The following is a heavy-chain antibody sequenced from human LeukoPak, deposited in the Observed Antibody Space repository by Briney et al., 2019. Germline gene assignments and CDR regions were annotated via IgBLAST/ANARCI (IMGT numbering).Heavy chain of an antibody. CDR1: GFTFSTDW. CDR2: INEDGSEK. Sequence: GGSLRLSCVASGFTFSTDWMTWVRQAPGKGPEWVANINEDGSEKHYVDSVKGRFTVSRDNAKNSLYLQMNSLRVEDTAVYYCVREEAGGTDYWGQGTLVTVSS. D-gene: IGHD3-16*01. J-gene: IGHJ4*02. V-gene: IGHV3-7*01. CDR3: VREEAGGTDY.